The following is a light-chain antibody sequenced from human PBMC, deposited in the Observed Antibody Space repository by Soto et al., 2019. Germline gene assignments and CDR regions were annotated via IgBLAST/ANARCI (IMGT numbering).Light chain of an antibody. CDR3: VLYMASGISV. V-gene: IGLV8-61*01. CDR2: STN. CDR1: SGSVSTSYY. J-gene: IGLJ3*02. Sequence: QAVVTQEPSFSVSPGGTVTLTCGLSSGSVSTSYYPSWYQQTPGQAPRTLIYSTNTRSSGVPDRFSGSILGNTAALTITGAQADDESDYYCVLYMASGISVFGGGTKLTVL.